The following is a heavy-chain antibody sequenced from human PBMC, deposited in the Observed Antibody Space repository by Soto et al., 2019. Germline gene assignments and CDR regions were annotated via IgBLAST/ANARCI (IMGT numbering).Heavy chain of an antibody. CDR3: ANGGGFLEWLFTYFDY. J-gene: IGHJ4*02. CDR2: ISGSGGST. V-gene: IGHV3-23*01. Sequence: GGSLRLSCAASGFTFSSYAMSWVRQAPGKGLEWVSAISGSGGSTYYADSVKGRFTISRDNSKNTLYLQMNSLRAEDTAVYYCANGGGFLEWLFTYFDYWGQGTLVTVSS. CDR1: GFTFSSYA. D-gene: IGHD3-3*01.